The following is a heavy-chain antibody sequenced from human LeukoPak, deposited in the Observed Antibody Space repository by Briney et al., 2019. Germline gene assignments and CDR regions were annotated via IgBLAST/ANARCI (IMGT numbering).Heavy chain of an antibody. CDR1: GFTVSSNY. CDR2: IYSGGST. Sequence: GGSLRLSCAASGFTVSSNYMRWVRQAPGKGLEWVSVIYSGGSTYYADSVKGRFTISRDNSKNTLYLQMNSLRAEDTAVYYRVSTTPGIAAAGTYYFDYWGQGTLVTVSS. CDR3: VSTTPGIAAAGTYYFDY. D-gene: IGHD6-13*01. J-gene: IGHJ4*02. V-gene: IGHV3-66*01.